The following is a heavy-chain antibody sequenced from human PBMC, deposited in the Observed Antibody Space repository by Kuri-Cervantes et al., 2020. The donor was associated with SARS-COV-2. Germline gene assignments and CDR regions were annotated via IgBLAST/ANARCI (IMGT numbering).Heavy chain of an antibody. V-gene: IGHV1-69*05. CDR1: GGTFTSYA. Sequence: SAVKVSYQASGGTFTSYAISWVRHAPGQGLEWMGGIIPIFGTANYAQKFQGRVTITTDESTSTAYMELSSLRSEDTAVYYCASEKWAAAAGIWYYYYMEVWGKGTTVTVSS. D-gene: IGHD6-13*01. J-gene: IGHJ6*03. CDR3: ASEKWAAAAGIWYYYYMEV. CDR2: IIPIFGTA.